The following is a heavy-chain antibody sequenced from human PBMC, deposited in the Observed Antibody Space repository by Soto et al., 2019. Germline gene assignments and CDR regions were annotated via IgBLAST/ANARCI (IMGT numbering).Heavy chain of an antibody. V-gene: IGHV5-10-1*04. CDR1: GYRFTTYW. J-gene: IGHJ4*02. CDR3: ARGSPNSGWEL. CDR2: IDPSKSST. Sequence: GESLKISCKVSGYRFTTYWINWLRQKPGRGLEWMGMIDPSKSSTKYSPSFQGQVTISADKSINTAYLHWSGLQASDGATYYCARGSPNSGWELWGQGSAVTVSS. D-gene: IGHD6-19*01.